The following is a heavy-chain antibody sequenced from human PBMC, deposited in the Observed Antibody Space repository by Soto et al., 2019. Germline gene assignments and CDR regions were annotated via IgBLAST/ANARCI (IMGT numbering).Heavy chain of an antibody. CDR2: ISGSGGTP. CDR1: VFTFSSYA. CDR3: TRQVNGLTMIVVLEY. J-gene: IGHJ4*02. Sequence: EVQLLASGGNLVQPGGSLRLSCAASVFTFSSYAMSWVRQAPGKGLEWVSSISGSGGTPYYTGSVKGRFTISRDNSKNNLFLQINSLRPEDRAEHYFTRQVNGLTMIVVLEYWGQGTLVTVSS. D-gene: IGHD3-22*01. V-gene: IGHV3-23*01.